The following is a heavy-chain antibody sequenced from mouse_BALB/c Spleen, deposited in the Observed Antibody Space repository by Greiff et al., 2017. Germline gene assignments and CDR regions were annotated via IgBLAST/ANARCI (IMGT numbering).Heavy chain of an antibody. CDR3: SYGSSYVRFAY. J-gene: IGHJ3*01. CDR1: GFNIKDYY. V-gene: IGHV14-4*02. Sequence: EVQLQQSGAELVRPGASVKLSCTASGFNIKDYYMHWVKQRPEQGLEWIGWIDPENGDTEYAPKFQGKATMTADTSSNTAYLQLSSLTSEDTAVYDCSYGSSYVRFAYWGQGTLVTVSA. CDR2: IDPENGDT. D-gene: IGHD1-1*01.